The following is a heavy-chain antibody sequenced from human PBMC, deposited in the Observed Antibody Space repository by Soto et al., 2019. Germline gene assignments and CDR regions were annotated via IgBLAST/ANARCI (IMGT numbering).Heavy chain of an antibody. D-gene: IGHD4-17*01. CDR3: AVTTLTNTWFDP. V-gene: IGHV4-30-4*01. CDR2: IYYSGST. J-gene: IGHJ5*02. CDR1: CVSISSGDYY. Sequence: PSETLSLTCTVSCVSISSGDYYWSWIRQPPGKGLEWIGYIYYSGSTYYNPSLKSRVTMSVDTSKKQFSLKLSSVTAADTAVYYCAVTTLTNTWFDPWGHGTLVTVSS.